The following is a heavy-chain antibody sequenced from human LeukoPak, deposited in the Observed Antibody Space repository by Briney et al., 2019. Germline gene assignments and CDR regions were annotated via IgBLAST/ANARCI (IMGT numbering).Heavy chain of an antibody. D-gene: IGHD6-19*01. J-gene: IGHJ4*02. V-gene: IGHV3-48*04. CDR2: ISSSGSTI. Sequence: GGSLRLSCAASGFTFSSYSTNWVRQAPGKGLEWVSYISSSGSTIYYADSVKGRFTISRDNAKNSLYLQMNSLRAEDTAVYYCARAVPTGYSSGWSVFDYWGQGTLVTVSS. CDR1: GFTFSSYS. CDR3: ARAVPTGYSSGWSVFDY.